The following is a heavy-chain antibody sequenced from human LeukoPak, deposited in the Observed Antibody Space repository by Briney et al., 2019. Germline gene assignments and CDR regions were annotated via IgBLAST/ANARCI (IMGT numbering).Heavy chain of an antibody. CDR2: IYPGDSDT. CDR3: ARHTGSHYYGSGSYPDY. CDR1: GYSFTSYW. V-gene: IGHV5-51*01. D-gene: IGHD3-10*01. Sequence: GESLKISCKGSGYSFTSYWIGWVRQMPGKGLEWMGIIYPGDSDTRYSPSFQGQVTISADKSISTAYLQWSSLKASDTAMCYCARHTGSHYYGSGSYPDYWGQGTLVTVSS. J-gene: IGHJ4*02.